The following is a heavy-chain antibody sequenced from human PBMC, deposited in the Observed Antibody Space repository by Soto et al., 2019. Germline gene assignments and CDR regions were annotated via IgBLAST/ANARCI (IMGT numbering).Heavy chain of an antibody. V-gene: IGHV3-11*01. CDR2: ISSSGSTI. D-gene: IGHD1-26*01. CDR1: GFTFSDYY. Sequence: GGSLRLSCAASGFTFSDYYMSWIRQAPGKGLEWLSYISSSGSTIYFADSVKGRFTVSRDNAKNSLYLQMNSLRAEDTAVYYCAREELESVIGTSPVDYWGQGTLVTVSS. J-gene: IGHJ4*02. CDR3: AREELESVIGTSPVDY.